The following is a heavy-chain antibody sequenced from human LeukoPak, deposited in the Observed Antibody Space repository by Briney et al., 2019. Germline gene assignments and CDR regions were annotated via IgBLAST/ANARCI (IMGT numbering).Heavy chain of an antibody. Sequence: GASVKVSCKGSGYTFSSYGISWVRQAPGQGLEWMGWISTYNGNTNYAQKLQGRVTMTTDTSTSTAYMELSSLRSEDTAFYYCAIQHVVLRVFGGEYYFTYWGQGTLVTVSS. CDR2: ISTYNGNT. CDR3: AIQHVVLRVFGGEYYFTY. V-gene: IGHV1-18*01. D-gene: IGHD2/OR15-2a*01. CDR1: GYTFSSYG. J-gene: IGHJ4*02.